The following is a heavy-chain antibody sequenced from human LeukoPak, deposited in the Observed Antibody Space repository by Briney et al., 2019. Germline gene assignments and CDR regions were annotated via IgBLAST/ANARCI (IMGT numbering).Heavy chain of an antibody. V-gene: IGHV1-69*13. Sequence: ASVKVSCKASGGTFSSYAISWVRQAPGQGLEWMGGIISIFGTAIYARKFQGRVTITADESTSTAYMELSSLRSEDTAVYYCARRPRYCSSTSCYTFDYWGQGTLVTVSS. D-gene: IGHD2-2*02. CDR3: ARRPRYCSSTSCYTFDY. CDR1: GGTFSSYA. J-gene: IGHJ4*02. CDR2: IISIFGTA.